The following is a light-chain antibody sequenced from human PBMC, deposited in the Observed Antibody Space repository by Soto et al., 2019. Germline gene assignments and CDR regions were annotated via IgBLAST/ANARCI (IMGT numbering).Light chain of an antibody. V-gene: IGLV1-40*01. CDR3: QSHDSSLNSWV. Sequence: QSVLTQPPSMSGAPGQGVTISCTGSSSNIGAGYDVHWHQLLPGTAPKLLIYGNTNRPSGVPDRFSGSKSGTSASLAITGLRAEDEADYYCQSHDSSLNSWVFGGGTKLTVL. J-gene: IGLJ3*02. CDR2: GNT. CDR1: SSNIGAGYD.